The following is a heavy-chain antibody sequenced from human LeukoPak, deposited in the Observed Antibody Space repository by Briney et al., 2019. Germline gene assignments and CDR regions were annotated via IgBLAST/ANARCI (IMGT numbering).Heavy chain of an antibody. Sequence: GGSLRLSCAASGFTFSGSAMHWVRQASGKGLEWVGRIRSKANSYATAYAASVKGRFTISRDDSKNTAYLQMNSLKTEDTAVYYCTSSYYYGSGSYNYYYYYMDVWGKGTTVTVSS. CDR3: TSSYYYGSGSYNYYYYYMDV. D-gene: IGHD3-10*01. V-gene: IGHV3-73*01. CDR1: GFTFSGSA. J-gene: IGHJ6*03. CDR2: IRSKANSYAT.